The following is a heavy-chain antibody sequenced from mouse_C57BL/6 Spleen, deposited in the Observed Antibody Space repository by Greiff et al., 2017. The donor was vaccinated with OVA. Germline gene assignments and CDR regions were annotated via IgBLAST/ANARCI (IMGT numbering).Heavy chain of an antibody. J-gene: IGHJ3*01. CDR2: INPNNGGT. Sequence: VEPGASVKISCKASGYTFTDYYMNWVKQSHGKSLEWIGDINPNNGGTSYNQKFKGKATLTVDKSSSTAYMELRSLTSEDSAVYYCARDRAFAYWGQGTLVTVSA. V-gene: IGHV1-26*01. D-gene: IGHD3-2*01. CDR1: GYTFTDYY. CDR3: ARDRAFAY.